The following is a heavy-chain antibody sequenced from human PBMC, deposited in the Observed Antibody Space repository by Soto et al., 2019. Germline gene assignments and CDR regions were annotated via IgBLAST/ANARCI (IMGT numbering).Heavy chain of an antibody. CDR3: AMEYVSATSCYNVS. Sequence: QVQLVQSGAEVKKPGSSVKVSCKASGGTFSSYTISWVRQAPGQGLEWMGRIIPILGIANYAQKFHGRVTLTAEKAASTDYMDMSSLRSVDTAVYYCAMEYVSATSCYNVSWGEGTLGTVSS. V-gene: IGHV1-69*02. CDR2: IIPILGIA. D-gene: IGHD2-2*02. CDR1: GGTFSSYT. J-gene: IGHJ5*02.